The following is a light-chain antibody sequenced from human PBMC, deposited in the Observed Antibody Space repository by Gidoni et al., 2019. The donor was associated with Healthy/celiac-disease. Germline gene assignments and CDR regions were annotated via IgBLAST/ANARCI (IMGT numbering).Light chain of an antibody. V-gene: IGLV1-40*01. Sequence: QSVLTQPPSVSGAPGQRVTISFTGSSSNIGAGYDVHWYQQLPGTAPKLLIYGNSNRPSGVPDRFSGSKSGTSASLAITGLQAEDEADYYCQSYDSSLSGSEVFGGGTKLTVL. CDR2: GNS. CDR3: QSYDSSLSGSEV. CDR1: SSNIGAGYD. J-gene: IGLJ2*01.